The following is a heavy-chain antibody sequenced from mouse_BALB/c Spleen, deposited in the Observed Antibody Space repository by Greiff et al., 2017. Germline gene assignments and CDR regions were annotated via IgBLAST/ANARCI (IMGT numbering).Heavy chain of an antibody. D-gene: IGHD2-10*02. V-gene: IGHV1S81*02. CDR3: ASPYGNHYAMDY. J-gene: IGHJ4*01. CDR1: GYTFTSYW. CDR2: INPSNGRT. Sequence: QVQLQQSGAELVKPGASVKLSCKASGYTFTSYWMHWVKQRPGQGLEWIGEINPSNGRTNYNEKFKSKATLTVDKSSSTAYMQLSSLTSEDSAVYYGASPYGNHYAMDYWGQGTSVTVSA.